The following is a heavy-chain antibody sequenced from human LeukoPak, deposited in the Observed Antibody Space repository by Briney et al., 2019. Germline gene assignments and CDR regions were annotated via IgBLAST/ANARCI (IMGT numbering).Heavy chain of an antibody. CDR3: ARRVTESQLLYGFHYYYYMDV. J-gene: IGHJ6*03. D-gene: IGHD2-2*02. CDR2: IYYSGST. V-gene: IGHV4-59*11. CDR1: GGSISSHY. Sequence: KASETLTLTCTVSGGSISSHYWSWIRQPPGKGLEWLGYIYYSGSTNYNPSLKSRVTISVDTSKNQFSLKLSSVPAADTAVYYCARRVTESQLLYGFHYYYYMDVWGKGTTVTVSS.